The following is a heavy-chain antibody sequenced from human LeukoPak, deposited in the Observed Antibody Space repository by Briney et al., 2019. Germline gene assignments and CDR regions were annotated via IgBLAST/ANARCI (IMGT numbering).Heavy chain of an antibody. J-gene: IGHJ5*02. V-gene: IGHV1-2*02. D-gene: IGHD3-16*01. Sequence: RGASVKVSCKASGYTFTGYYMHWVRQAPGQGLEWMGWINPNSGGTNYAQKFQGRVTMTRDTSISTAYMELSRLRSDDTAVYYCARDQYYDSKGWFDPWGQGTLVTVYS. CDR3: ARDQYYDSKGWFDP. CDR1: GYTFTGYY. CDR2: INPNSGGT.